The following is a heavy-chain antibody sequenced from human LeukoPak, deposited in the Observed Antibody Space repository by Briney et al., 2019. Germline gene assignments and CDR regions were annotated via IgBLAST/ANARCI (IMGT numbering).Heavy chain of an antibody. V-gene: IGHV4-4*02. Sequence: SETLSLTCAVSGGSISSSNWWSWVRQPPGKGLEWIGEINHSGSTNYNPSLKSRVTISVDTSKNQFSLKLSSVTAADTAVYYCARGRVQAVYRRAYYFDYWGQGTLVTVSS. CDR2: INHSGST. D-gene: IGHD2-2*01. J-gene: IGHJ4*02. CDR3: ARGRVQAVYRRAYYFDY. CDR1: GGSISSSNW.